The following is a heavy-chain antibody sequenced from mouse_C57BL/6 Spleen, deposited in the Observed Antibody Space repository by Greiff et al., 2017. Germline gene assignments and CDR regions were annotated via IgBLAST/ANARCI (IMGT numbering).Heavy chain of an antibody. CDR2: IYPSDSET. J-gene: IGHJ4*01. CDR3: ARGDGPHAMDY. D-gene: IGHD2-3*01. V-gene: IGHV1-61*01. CDR1: GYTFTSYW. Sequence: VKLQQPGAELVRPGSSVKLSCKASGYTFTSYWMDWVKQRPGQGLEWIGNIYPSDSETHYNQKFKDKATLTVDKSSSTAYMQLSSLTSEDSAVYYCARGDGPHAMDYWGQGTSVTVSS.